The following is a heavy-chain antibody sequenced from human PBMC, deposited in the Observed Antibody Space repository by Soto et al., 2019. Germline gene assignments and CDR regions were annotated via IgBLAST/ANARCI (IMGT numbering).Heavy chain of an antibody. CDR2: IYHSGSI. D-gene: IGHD1-1*01. V-gene: IGHV4-4*02. CDR1: GDSISSSLW. Sequence: TXGTLSLTCDVSGDSISSSLWWSCVRQTPGKGLEWIGEIYHSGSINYNPALKSRVTISADRSKNQLSLTLTAVTAADTAVYYCATSQLGEYFDNWGQGTLVTVSS. J-gene: IGHJ4*02. CDR3: ATSQLGEYFDN.